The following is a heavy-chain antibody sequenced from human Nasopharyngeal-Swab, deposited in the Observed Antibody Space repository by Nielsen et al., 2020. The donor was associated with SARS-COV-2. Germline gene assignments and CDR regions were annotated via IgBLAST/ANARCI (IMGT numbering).Heavy chain of an antibody. Sequence: GGSLRLSCAASGFTFSDNYMSWIRQAPGKGLEWVSYISSSGSTIYYADSVKGRFTISRDNAKNSLYLQMNSLRAEDTAVYYCARDVVVVAATGPYYYYYGTDVWGQGTTVTVSS. CDR3: ARDVVVVAATGPYYYYYGTDV. CDR1: GFTFSDNY. V-gene: IGHV3-11*04. CDR2: ISSSGSTI. D-gene: IGHD2-15*01. J-gene: IGHJ6*02.